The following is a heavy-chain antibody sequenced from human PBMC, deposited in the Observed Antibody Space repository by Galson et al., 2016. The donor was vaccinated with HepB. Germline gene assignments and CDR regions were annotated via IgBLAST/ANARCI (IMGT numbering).Heavy chain of an antibody. D-gene: IGHD1-26*01. CDR2: IHGHGTAT. CDR1: GFTFSDYA. V-gene: IGHV3-23*01. J-gene: IGHJ6*03. Sequence: SLRLSCAASGFTFSDYAMSWVRQAPGKGLEWVSNIHGHGTATHYTDSGKGRFSISRDNSKSTLYPQMNSLRAEAPAVYYCAKEEGATMEAWYMDVWGKGTTVTVSS. CDR3: AKEEGATMEAWYMDV.